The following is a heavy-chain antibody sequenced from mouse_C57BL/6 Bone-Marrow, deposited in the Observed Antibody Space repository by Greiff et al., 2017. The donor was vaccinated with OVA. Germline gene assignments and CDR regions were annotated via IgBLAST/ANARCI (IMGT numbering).Heavy chain of an antibody. CDR3: TREGGLITRYFDV. D-gene: IGHD2-4*01. Sequence: EVKVVESGEGLVKPGGSLKLSCAASGFTFSSYAMSWVRQTPEKRLEWVAYISSGGDYIYYADTVKGRFTISRDNARNTLYLQMSSLKSEDTAMYYCTREGGLITRYFDVWGTGTTVTVSS. CDR2: ISSGGDYI. CDR1: GFTFSSYA. V-gene: IGHV5-9-1*02. J-gene: IGHJ1*03.